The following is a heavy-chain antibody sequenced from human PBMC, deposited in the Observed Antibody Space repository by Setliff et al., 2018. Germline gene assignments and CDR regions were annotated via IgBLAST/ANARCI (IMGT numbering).Heavy chain of an antibody. V-gene: IGHV4-61*09. J-gene: IGHJ6*03. CDR3: ARVSGFLYMDV. D-gene: IGHD3-3*01. CDR2: IHYSGST. CDR1: GDSISSRRNY. Sequence: KASETLSLTCTVSGDSISSRRNYWGWFRQPAGKGLEWIGQIHYSGSTYYSPSLKSRLTISVDTSKNHFSLKLTSVTAADTAVYYCARVSGFLYMDVWGKGTTVTVSS.